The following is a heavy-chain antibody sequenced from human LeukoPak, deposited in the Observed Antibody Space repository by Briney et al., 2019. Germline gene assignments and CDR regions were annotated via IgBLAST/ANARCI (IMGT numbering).Heavy chain of an antibody. CDR2: ISSSSSYT. V-gene: IGHV3-11*06. CDR1: GFTFSDYY. Sequence: GGSLRLSCAASGFTFSDYYMSWLRQAPGKGLVWVSYISSSSSYTEYADSVKGRFTIYRDIAKNSLYLQMKSLSDEDTSLYYCAREVRIAYWGQGTLVTVSS. CDR3: AREVRIAY. J-gene: IGHJ4*02.